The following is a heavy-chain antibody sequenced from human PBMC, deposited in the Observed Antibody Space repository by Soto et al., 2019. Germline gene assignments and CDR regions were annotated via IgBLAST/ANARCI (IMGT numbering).Heavy chain of an antibody. CDR1: GGSISSVGYY. CDR2: IYYSGKT. Sequence: QVQLQESGPGLVKPSQTLSLTCTVSGGSISSVGYYWSWIRQHPGKGLEWIGYIYYSGKTYYNPSLKSRVTISVDTSKNQFSLKLRSVTAADTAVYYCALNYDPGNNLGYMDVWGKGTTVTVSS. J-gene: IGHJ6*03. CDR3: ALNYDPGNNLGYMDV. V-gene: IGHV4-31*03. D-gene: IGHD3-22*01.